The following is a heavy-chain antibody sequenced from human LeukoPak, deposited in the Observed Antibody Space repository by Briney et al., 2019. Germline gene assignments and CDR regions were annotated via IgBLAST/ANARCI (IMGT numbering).Heavy chain of an antibody. Sequence: SVKVSCKASGGTFSSYAISWVRQAPGQGLEWMGGIIPIFGTANYAQKFQGRVTITADESTSTAYMELSSLRSEDTAVYYCATFLRGNIVATIGSFDYWGQGTLVTVSS. D-gene: IGHD5-12*01. CDR2: IIPIFGTA. CDR1: GGTFSSYA. V-gene: IGHV1-69*13. CDR3: ATFLRGNIVATIGSFDY. J-gene: IGHJ4*02.